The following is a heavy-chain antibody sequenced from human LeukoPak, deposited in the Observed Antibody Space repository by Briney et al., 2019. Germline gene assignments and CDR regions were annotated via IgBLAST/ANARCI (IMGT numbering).Heavy chain of an antibody. CDR2: ISYDGSRE. CDR3: AKDGYGPEDSSGYRADDC. D-gene: IGHD6-19*01. V-gene: IGHV3-30*18. J-gene: IGHJ4*02. CDR1: GFTFRSYG. Sequence: PGGSLRPSCVASGFTFRSYGMHWVRQAPGKGLEWVAAISYDGSREYYAYSVKGRFTISRDSSKDTLFLQMNTLRPEDTAVYYCAKDGYGPEDSSGYRADDCWGQGTLVTVSS.